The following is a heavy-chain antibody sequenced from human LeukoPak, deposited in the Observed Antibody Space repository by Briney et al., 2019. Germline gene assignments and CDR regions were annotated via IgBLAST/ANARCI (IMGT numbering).Heavy chain of an antibody. J-gene: IGHJ3*02. CDR2: IYYSGST. CDR3: ASEGSLSAFDI. V-gene: IGHV4-59*01. D-gene: IGHD1-26*01. CDR1: GGSISSYY. Sequence: SETPSLTCTVSGGSISSYYWSWIRQPPGKGLEWIGYIYYSGSTNYNPSLKSRVTISVDTSKNQFSLKLSSVTAADTAVYYCASEGSLSAFDIWGQGTMVTVSS.